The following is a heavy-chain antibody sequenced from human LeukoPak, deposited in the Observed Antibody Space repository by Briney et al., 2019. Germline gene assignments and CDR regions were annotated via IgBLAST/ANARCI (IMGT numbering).Heavy chain of an antibody. CDR1: GYTFTGYY. J-gene: IGHJ4*02. Sequence: ASVKVSCEASGYTFTGYYMHWVRQAPGQGLEWMGWINPNSGGTNYAQKFQGRVTMTRDTSISTAYMELSRLRSDDTAVYYCARGGTTYYYDSSGYHDLDYWGQGTLVTVSS. CDR3: ARGGTTYYYDSSGYHDLDY. CDR2: INPNSGGT. V-gene: IGHV1-2*02. D-gene: IGHD3-22*01.